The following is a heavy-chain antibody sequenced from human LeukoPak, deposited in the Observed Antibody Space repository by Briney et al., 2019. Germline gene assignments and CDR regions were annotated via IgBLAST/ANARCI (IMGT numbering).Heavy chain of an antibody. CDR3: ARGLSGDGGPFDY. Sequence: ASVKVSCKASVYTFTSYYMHWVRQARGQGLEWMGIINPSGGSTSYAQKFQGRVTMTRGTSTSTVYMELSSLRSEDTAVYYCARGLSGDGGPFDYWGQGTLVTVSS. J-gene: IGHJ4*02. CDR2: INPSGGST. V-gene: IGHV1-46*01. D-gene: IGHD3-10*01. CDR1: VYTFTSYY.